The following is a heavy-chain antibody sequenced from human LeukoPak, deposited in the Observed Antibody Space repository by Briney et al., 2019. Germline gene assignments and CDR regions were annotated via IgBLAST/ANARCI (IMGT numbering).Heavy chain of an antibody. CDR1: GFTFSSYS. CDR3: ASSGGY. CDR2: ISGSSSYI. J-gene: IGHJ4*02. D-gene: IGHD6-19*01. Sequence: GGSLRLSCAASGFTFSSYSMNWVRQAPGKGLEWVSSISGSSSYINYADSVKGRFTISRDNAQNSLFLQLNSLRSEDTAVYYCASSGGYWGQGTLVTVSS. V-gene: IGHV3-21*04.